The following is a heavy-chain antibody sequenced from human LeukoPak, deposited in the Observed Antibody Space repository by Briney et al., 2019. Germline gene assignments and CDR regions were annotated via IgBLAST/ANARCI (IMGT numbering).Heavy chain of an antibody. V-gene: IGHV4-4*07. Sequence: SETLSLTCTVSGGSINSYWSWIRQPAGKGLEWIGRISGSGTITYNPALQSRLSISIDTSKNQFSLKLMSVTAADTAVYYCARVVRFHQLGIGNSYFDYWGQGTLVTVSS. CDR1: GGSINSY. CDR3: ARVVRFHQLGIGNSYFDY. D-gene: IGHD7-27*01. J-gene: IGHJ4*02. CDR2: ISGSGTI.